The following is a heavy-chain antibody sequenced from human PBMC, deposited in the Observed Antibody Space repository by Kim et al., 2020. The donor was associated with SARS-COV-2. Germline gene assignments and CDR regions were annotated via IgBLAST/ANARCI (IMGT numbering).Heavy chain of an antibody. CDR2: INHSGST. Sequence: SETLSLTCAVYGGSFSGYYWSWIRQPPGKGLEWIGEINHSGSTNYNPSLKSRVTISVDTSKNQFSLKLSSVTAADTAVYYCARVPKVGATNLDIWGQGTMVTVSS. J-gene: IGHJ3*02. D-gene: IGHD1-26*01. CDR3: ARVPKVGATNLDI. V-gene: IGHV4-34*01. CDR1: GGSFSGYY.